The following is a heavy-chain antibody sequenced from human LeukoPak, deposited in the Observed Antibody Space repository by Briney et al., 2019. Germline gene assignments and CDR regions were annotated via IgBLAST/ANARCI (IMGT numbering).Heavy chain of an antibody. CDR2: IYHSGST. D-gene: IGHD6-19*01. V-gene: IGHV4-38-2*02. Sequence: PSETLSLTCTVSGGSISSGYYWGWIRQPPGKGLEWIGSIYHSGSTYYNPSLKSRVTISVDTSKNQFSLKLSSVTAADTAVYYCARDLSSGWYYFDYWGQGTLVTVSS. CDR3: ARDLSSGWYYFDY. CDR1: GGSISSGYY. J-gene: IGHJ4*02.